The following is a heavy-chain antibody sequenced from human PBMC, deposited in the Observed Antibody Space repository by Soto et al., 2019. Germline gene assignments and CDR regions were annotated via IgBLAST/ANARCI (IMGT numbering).Heavy chain of an antibody. CDR2: IRSKANSYAT. CDR1: GFTFSGSA. V-gene: IGHV3-73*01. CDR3: TKQPQGTAMVDY. J-gene: IGHJ4*02. Sequence: PGGSLRLSCAASGFTFSGSAMHWVRQASGKGLEWVGRIRSKANSYATAYAASVKGRFTISRDDSKNTAYLQMNSLKTEDTAVYYCTKQPQGTAMVDYWGQGTLVTVSS. D-gene: IGHD5-18*01.